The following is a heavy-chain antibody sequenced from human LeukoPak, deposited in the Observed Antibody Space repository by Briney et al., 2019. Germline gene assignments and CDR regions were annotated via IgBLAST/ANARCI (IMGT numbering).Heavy chain of an antibody. D-gene: IGHD1-26*01. J-gene: IGHJ4*02. Sequence: GASVKVSCKTSGYTFTSNAITWVRQAPGQGLEWIGWINPYNGARDSAQRFQDRVTMTTDTSTSTAYMELSSLRSDDTAVYYCARIQGSLGGFDSWGQGALVTVSS. CDR3: ARIQGSLGGFDS. V-gene: IGHV1-18*01. CDR2: INPYNGAR. CDR1: GYTFTSNA.